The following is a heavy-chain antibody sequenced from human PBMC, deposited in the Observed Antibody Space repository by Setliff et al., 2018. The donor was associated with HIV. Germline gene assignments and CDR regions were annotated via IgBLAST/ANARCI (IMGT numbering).Heavy chain of an antibody. Sequence: PSETLSLTCTVYGGSFSGYYWSWICQPPGMGLEWIGEINQSGNTNYNPSLKSRVTISADPSRNQFSLKLSSVTAADTAVYYCARSWGSGSYPYWGQGTLVTVSS. J-gene: IGHJ4*02. CDR3: ARSWGSGSYPY. CDR1: GGSFSGYY. D-gene: IGHD3-10*01. V-gene: IGHV4-34*01. CDR2: INQSGNT.